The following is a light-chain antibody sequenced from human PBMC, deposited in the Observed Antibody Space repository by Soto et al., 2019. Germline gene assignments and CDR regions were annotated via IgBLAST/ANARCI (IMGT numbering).Light chain of an antibody. CDR2: AAS. CDR1: QSISSY. CDR3: QLSDSSLT. Sequence: IQMTQSPSSLSACVGDRVTITCRASQSISSYLNWYQQKPGKAPKPLIYAASSLQSGVPSRFSGSGSGTNFIFTISGLQPEDFATYYCQLSDSSLTFGQGTKVDIK. V-gene: IGKV1-39*01. J-gene: IGKJ1*01.